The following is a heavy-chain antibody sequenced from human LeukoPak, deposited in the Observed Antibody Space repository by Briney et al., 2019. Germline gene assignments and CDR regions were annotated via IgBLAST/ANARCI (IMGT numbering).Heavy chain of an antibody. J-gene: IGHJ4*02. CDR2: ISYDGSNK. V-gene: IGHV3-30*18. Sequence: GGSLRLSCAASGFTFSSYGMHWVRQAPGKGLEWVAVISYDGSNKYYADSVKGRFTISRDNSKNTLYLQMNSLRAEDTAVYYCAKWNVDTAMGRGFCYWGQGTLVTVSS. D-gene: IGHD5-18*01. CDR3: AKWNVDTAMGRGFCY. CDR1: GFTFSSYG.